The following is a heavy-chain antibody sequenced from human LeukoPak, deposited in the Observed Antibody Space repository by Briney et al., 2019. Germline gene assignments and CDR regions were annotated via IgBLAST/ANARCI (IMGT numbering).Heavy chain of an antibody. CDR3: AREKRITIFGVVIKPFDY. CDR2: IYYSGST. Sequence: SETLSLTCTVSGGSISSYYWSWIRQPPGKGLEWIGYIYYSGSTNYNPSLKSRVTISVDTSKNQFSLKLSSVTAADTAVYYCAREKRITIFGVVIKPFDYWGQGTLVTVSS. D-gene: IGHD3-3*01. V-gene: IGHV4-59*12. J-gene: IGHJ4*02. CDR1: GGSISSYY.